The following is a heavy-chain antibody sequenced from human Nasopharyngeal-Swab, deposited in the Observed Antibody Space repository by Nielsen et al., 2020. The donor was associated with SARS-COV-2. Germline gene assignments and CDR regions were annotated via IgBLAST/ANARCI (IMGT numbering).Heavy chain of an antibody. CDR3: ARDRGAVAGHYYFDY. CDR2: ISYDGSRK. J-gene: IGHJ4*02. D-gene: IGHD6-19*01. Sequence: GSLRLSCAASGFTFSSYAMHWVRQAPGKGLEWVAVISYDGSRKYYADSVKGRFTISRDNSKNTLYLQMNSLRAEDTAVYYCARDRGAVAGHYYFDYWGQGTLVTVSS. CDR1: GFTFSSYA. V-gene: IGHV3-30-3*01.